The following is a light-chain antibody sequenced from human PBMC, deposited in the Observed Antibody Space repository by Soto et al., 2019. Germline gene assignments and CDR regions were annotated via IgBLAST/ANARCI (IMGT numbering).Light chain of an antibody. CDR2: GAS. Sequence: EIVLTQSPGTLSLSPGERATLSCRASQSVSSSYLAWYQQKPGQAPRLLIYGASSRATGIPDRFSGSGSGTDFTLTISRLELEDFGEYYCRQYGSSTITFGQGTRLAIK. J-gene: IGKJ5*01. V-gene: IGKV3-20*01. CDR1: QSVSSSY. CDR3: RQYGSSTIT.